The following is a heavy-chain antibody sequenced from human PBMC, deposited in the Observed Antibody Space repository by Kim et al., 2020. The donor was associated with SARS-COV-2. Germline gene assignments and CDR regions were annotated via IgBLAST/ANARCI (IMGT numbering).Heavy chain of an antibody. CDR1: GFTFSSYG. D-gene: IGHD1-26*01. J-gene: IGHJ5*02. Sequence: GGSLRLSCAASGFTFSSYGMHWVRQAPGKGLEWVAVISYDGSNKYYADSVKGRFTISRDNSKNTLYLQMNSLRAEDTAVYYCAKDGGWELRNWFDPWGQGTLVTVSS. V-gene: IGHV3-30*18. CDR2: ISYDGSNK. CDR3: AKDGGWELRNWFDP.